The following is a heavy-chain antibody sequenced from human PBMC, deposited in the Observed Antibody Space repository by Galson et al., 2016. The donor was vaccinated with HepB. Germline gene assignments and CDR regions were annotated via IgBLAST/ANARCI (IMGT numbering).Heavy chain of an antibody. CDR1: GDSVSSNTAA. J-gene: IGHJ4*02. V-gene: IGHV6-1*01. CDR3: ARDYTYDYVWGSYLDY. CDR2: TYYRSKWYH. D-gene: IGHD3-16*02. Sequence: CAISGDSVSSNTAAWNWIRQSPSRGLEWLGRTYYRSKWYHDYAVSVKSRLTISADTSKNQFSLQLNSVSPEDTAVYYCARDYTYDYVWGSYLDYLGQGTLVAVSS.